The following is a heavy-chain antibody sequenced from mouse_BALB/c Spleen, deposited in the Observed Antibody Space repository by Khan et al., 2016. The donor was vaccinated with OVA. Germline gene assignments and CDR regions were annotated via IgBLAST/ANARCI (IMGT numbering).Heavy chain of an antibody. D-gene: IGHD1-2*01. J-gene: IGHJ3*01. Sequence: QVQLKESGPGLVAPSQSLSITCTVSGFSLTGYGVNWVRQPPGKGLEWLGMIWGDGSTDYNSALKSRLRLSKDNSQSQVFLKMTSLQTVDPAKYYWASHYYGYGFAYWVQGTLVTVST. CDR3: ASHYYGYGFAY. CDR2: IWGDGST. CDR1: GFSLTGYG. V-gene: IGHV2-6-7*01.